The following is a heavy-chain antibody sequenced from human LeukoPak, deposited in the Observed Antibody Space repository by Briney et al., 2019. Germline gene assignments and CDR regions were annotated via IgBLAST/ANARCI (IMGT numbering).Heavy chain of an antibody. J-gene: IGHJ5*01. D-gene: IGHD3-22*01. Sequence: GASVKVSYKASGYSFSGYYIHWVRQAPGQGPEWMGWINPNSGGTKYAQRFQGRVTMTRDTSISTAYMDLSSLTSDDTAVYFCARGYRDSIGPCLDSWGQGTLVTVSS. CDR1: GYSFSGYY. CDR2: INPNSGGT. CDR3: ARGYRDSIGPCLDS. V-gene: IGHV1-2*02.